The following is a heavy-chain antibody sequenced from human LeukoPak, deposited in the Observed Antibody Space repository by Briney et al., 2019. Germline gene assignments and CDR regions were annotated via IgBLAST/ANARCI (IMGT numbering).Heavy chain of an antibody. V-gene: IGHV3-21*01. CDR1: GFTFRSYS. D-gene: IGHD5-12*01. CDR2: ISSSSSYI. Sequence: GGSLRLSCAASGFTFRSYSMNWVRQAPGKGLEWVSPISSSSSYIYYADSVKGRFTLSRDNAKNSLYLQMNSLRAEDTAVYYCARGSGYDCRYWGQGTLVTVSS. CDR3: ARGSGYDCRY. J-gene: IGHJ4*02.